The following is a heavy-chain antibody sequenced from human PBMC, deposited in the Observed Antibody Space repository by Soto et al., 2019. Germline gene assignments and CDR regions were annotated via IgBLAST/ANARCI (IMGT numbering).Heavy chain of an antibody. D-gene: IGHD1-26*01. CDR3: PTDLGSYLQVDAFDI. J-gene: IGHJ3*02. V-gene: IGHV1-24*01. Sequence: ASVKVSCKVSGYTLTELSMHWVRQAPGKGLEWMGGFDPEDGETIYAQKFQGRVTMTEDTSTDTAYMELSSLRSEDTAVYYCPTDLGSYLQVDAFDIWGQGTRVTVS. CDR1: GYTLTELS. CDR2: FDPEDGET.